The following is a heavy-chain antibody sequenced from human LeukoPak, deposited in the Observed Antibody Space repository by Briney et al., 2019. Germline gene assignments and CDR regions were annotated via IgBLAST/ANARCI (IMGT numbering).Heavy chain of an antibody. CDR3: AGGYYWDR. J-gene: IGHJ5*02. CDR2: INQGGTEE. V-gene: IGHV3-7*01. CDR1: GFTFSAHW. D-gene: IGHD3-22*01. Sequence: GGSLRLSCAASGFTFSAHWMSWVRQAPGKGLEWVANINQGGTEEQYVDSVKGRFTISRDNVKSSVYLQTNRLRAEDTAVYYCAGGYYWDRWGQGTLVTVSP.